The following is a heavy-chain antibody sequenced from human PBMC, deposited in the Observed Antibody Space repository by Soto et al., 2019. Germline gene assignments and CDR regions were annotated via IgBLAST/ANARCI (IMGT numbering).Heavy chain of an antibody. V-gene: IGHV3-7*03. Sequence: PGGSLRLSCAASGFTFSSSWMSWVRQAPGKALEWVANIKQDGSDKYYVVSVKGRFTISRDNARNSLFLQMNSLRAEDTAVYYCARRQSGTTFYYYGMDVWGHGTTVTVSS. J-gene: IGHJ6*02. CDR2: IKQDGSDK. CDR3: ARRQSGTTFYYYGMDV. D-gene: IGHD1-1*01. CDR1: GFTFSSSW.